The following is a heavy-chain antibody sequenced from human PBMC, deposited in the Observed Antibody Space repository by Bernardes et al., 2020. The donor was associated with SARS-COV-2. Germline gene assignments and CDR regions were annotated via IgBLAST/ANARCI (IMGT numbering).Heavy chain of an antibody. CDR2: ISAYNGNT. Sequence: APLKAYCKASGYTFTSYGISWVRQAPGQGLEWMGWISAYNGNTNHAQKLQGRVTMTTETSTSTAYMELRSLRSDDTAVYYCARDERWRTADHSEGFDYSGQGTLVTVSS. J-gene: IGHJ4*02. CDR1: GYTFTSYG. V-gene: IGHV1-18*04. D-gene: IGHD2-8*02. CDR3: ARDERWRTADHSEGFDY.